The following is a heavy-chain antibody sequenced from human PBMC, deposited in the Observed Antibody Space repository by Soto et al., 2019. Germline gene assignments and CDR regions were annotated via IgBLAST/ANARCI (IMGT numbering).Heavy chain of an antibody. V-gene: IGHV4-39*01. Sequence: SETLSLTCTASGGSISSTCYNWDRLRQAQGKGVGWIGAILYSGRPSSHPSLKRRVTISAGTAKDQFSLKPNSVTAAAPAVYYRARHPSNYDVLIGPWGQEALLTPSS. CDR1: GGSISSTCYN. J-gene: IGHJ4*02. D-gene: IGHD3-9*01. CDR2: ILYSGRP. CDR3: ARHPSNYDVLIGP.